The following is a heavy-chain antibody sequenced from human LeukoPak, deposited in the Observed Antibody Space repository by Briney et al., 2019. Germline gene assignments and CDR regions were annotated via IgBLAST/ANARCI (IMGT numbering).Heavy chain of an antibody. J-gene: IGHJ4*02. D-gene: IGHD4-23*01. CDR3: AKVGRDYGGNSGVDY. CDR2: ISGSGGST. Sequence: PGGSLRLSCAASGFIVSSNYMSWVRQAPGKGLEWVSAISGSGGSTYYADSVKGRFTISRDNSKNTLYLQMNSLRAEDTAVYYCAKVGRDYGGNSGVDYWGQGTLVTVSS. CDR1: GFIVSSNY. V-gene: IGHV3-23*01.